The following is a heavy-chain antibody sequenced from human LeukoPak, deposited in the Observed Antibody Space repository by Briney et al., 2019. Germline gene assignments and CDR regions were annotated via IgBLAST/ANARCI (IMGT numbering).Heavy chain of an antibody. Sequence: GGSLRLSCAASGFTFSSYAMSWVRQAPGKGLEWVSAISGSGGSTYYADSAKGRFTISRDNSKNTLYLQMNSLRAEDTAVYYCARMGYDILTGYNSRIDYWGQGTLVTVSS. CDR2: ISGSGGST. D-gene: IGHD3-9*01. V-gene: IGHV3-23*01. J-gene: IGHJ4*02. CDR1: GFTFSSYA. CDR3: ARMGYDILTGYNSRIDY.